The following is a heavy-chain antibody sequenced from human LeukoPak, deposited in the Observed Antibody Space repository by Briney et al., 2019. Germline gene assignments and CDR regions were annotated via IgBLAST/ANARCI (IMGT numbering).Heavy chain of an antibody. Sequence: ASVKVSCKASGYTFTGYYMHWVRQAPGQGLEWMGWINPNSGGTNYAQKFQGRVTITRDTSISTAYMELRSLRSDDTAVYYCARDRGNYYDSSGYYLPAYYFDYWGQGTLVTVSS. D-gene: IGHD3-22*01. CDR3: ARDRGNYYDSSGYYLPAYYFDY. CDR2: INPNSGGT. CDR1: GYTFTGYY. V-gene: IGHV1-2*02. J-gene: IGHJ4*02.